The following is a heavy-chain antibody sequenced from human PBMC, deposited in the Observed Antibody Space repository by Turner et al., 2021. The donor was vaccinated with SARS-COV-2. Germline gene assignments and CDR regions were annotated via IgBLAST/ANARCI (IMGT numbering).Heavy chain of an antibody. D-gene: IGHD6-19*01. CDR3: ARGGSGGYGYYYYGMDV. CDR2: IIPIVGKA. V-gene: IGHV1-69*01. J-gene: IGHJ6*02. CDR1: GGTFSNFA. Sequence: VQVVQSGAEVKKPGSSVKVSCKASGGTFSNFAISWVRKARGQGIEWMGGIIPIVGKANYAQKCQRRVTINADEATSTANMELSSLRSEDTAVYYCARGGSGGYGYYYYGMDVWGQGTTVIVSS.